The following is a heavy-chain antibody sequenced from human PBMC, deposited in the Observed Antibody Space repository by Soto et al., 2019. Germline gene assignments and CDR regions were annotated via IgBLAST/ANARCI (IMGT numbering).Heavy chain of an antibody. CDR2: IYYSGST. D-gene: IGHD3-22*01. CDR3: ARHTMIVVVINWFDP. J-gene: IGHJ5*02. V-gene: IGHV4-39*01. Sequence: SETLSLTCTVSGGSISSGGYYWSWIRQPPGKGLEWIGSIYYSGSTYYNPSLKSRVTISVDTSKNQFSLKLSSVTAADTAVYYCARHTMIVVVINWFDPWGQGTLVTVSS. CDR1: GGSISSGGYY.